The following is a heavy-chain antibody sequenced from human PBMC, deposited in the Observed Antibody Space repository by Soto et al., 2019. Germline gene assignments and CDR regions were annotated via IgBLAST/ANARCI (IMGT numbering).Heavy chain of an antibody. CDR3: ATSYDSGFDP. CDR2: ISPKNGNT. CDR1: GYTFSSYD. Sequence: ASVKVSCKASGYTFSSYDISWVRQAPGQGPEWMGWISPKNGNTNYAQKFQGRVTMTTDTSTSTAYMELRRLRSDDTAVYYCATSYDSGFDPWGQGTLVTVS. D-gene: IGHD5-12*01. V-gene: IGHV1-18*04. J-gene: IGHJ5*02.